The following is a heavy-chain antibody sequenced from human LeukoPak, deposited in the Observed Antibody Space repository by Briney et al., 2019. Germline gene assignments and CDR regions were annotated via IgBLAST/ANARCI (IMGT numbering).Heavy chain of an antibody. D-gene: IGHD3-10*01. J-gene: IGHJ5*02. V-gene: IGHV4-39*01. Sequence: SETLSLTCSVSGGYISGPNEDWAWVRQPRGQGLEWIESIYYSRTTYYNFSLNSRVTLSVDTSHNQFSLKLSSVTAPDTAIYFCARSLGANTWVGNWFDPWGQGTLVTVST. CDR1: GGYISGPNED. CDR3: ARSLGANTWVGNWFDP. CDR2: IYYSRTT.